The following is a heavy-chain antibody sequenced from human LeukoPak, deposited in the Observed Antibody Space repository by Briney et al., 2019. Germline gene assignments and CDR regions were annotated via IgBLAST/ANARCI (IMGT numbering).Heavy chain of an antibody. CDR3: ANSIAAAGSLDY. CDR2: VKSDGSST. V-gene: IGHV3-74*01. D-gene: IGHD6-13*01. J-gene: IGHJ4*02. CDR1: GFTFSSYW. Sequence: PGGSLRLSCAASGFTFSSYWMHWVRQAPGKGLVWVSRVKSDGSSTTYADSVKGRFTISRDNSKNTLYLQMNSLRAEDTAVYYCANSIAAAGSLDYWGQGTLVTVSS.